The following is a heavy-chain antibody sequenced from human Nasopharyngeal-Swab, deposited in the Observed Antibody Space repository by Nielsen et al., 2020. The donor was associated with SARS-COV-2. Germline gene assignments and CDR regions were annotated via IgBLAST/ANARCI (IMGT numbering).Heavy chain of an antibody. V-gene: IGHV3-30*18. CDR3: AKSIVVVPAAIGAGVPDV. J-gene: IGHJ6*04. CDR1: GFTFSSYG. Sequence: GESLKISCAASGFTFSSYGMHWVRQAPGKGLEWVAVISYDGSNKYYADSVKGRFTISRDNSKNTLYLQMNSLRAEDRAVYYCAKSIVVVPAAIGAGVPDVWGKGTTVTVSS. D-gene: IGHD2-2*01. CDR2: ISYDGSNK.